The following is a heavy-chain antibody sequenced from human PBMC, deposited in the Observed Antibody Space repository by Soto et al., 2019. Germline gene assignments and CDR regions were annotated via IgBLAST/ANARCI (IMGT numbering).Heavy chain of an antibody. J-gene: IGHJ4*02. Sequence: SETLSLTCSVSGGSFSSYYWSWIRQSPGKGLEYIGYIFYNGRSSYNPSLMNRVTIAIDTSKNQFFLRLGSLTPADTAIYYCARAGYTSNYYGGFYFDYWGLGTLVTVSS. CDR1: GGSFSSYY. CDR2: IFYNGRS. CDR3: ARAGYTSNYYGGFYFDY. D-gene: IGHD1-26*01. V-gene: IGHV4-59*01.